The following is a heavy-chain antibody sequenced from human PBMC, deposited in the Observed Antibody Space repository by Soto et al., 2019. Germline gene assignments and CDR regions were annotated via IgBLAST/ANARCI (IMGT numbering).Heavy chain of an antibody. CDR1: GGSFSGYY. D-gene: IGHD6-6*01. CDR3: ARGXFQIAARRKNWFDP. J-gene: IGHJ5*02. V-gene: IGHV4-34*01. Sequence: PSETLSLTCAVYGGSFSGYYWSWIRQPPGKGLEWIGEINHSGSTNYNPSLKSRVTISVDTSKNQFSLKLSSVTAADTAVYYCARGXFQIAARRKNWFDPWGQGTLVTVSS. CDR2: INHSGST.